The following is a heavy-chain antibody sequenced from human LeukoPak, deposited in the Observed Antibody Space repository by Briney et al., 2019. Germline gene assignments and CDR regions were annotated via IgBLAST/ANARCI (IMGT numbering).Heavy chain of an antibody. CDR3: ARIAYCGGDCYSYIDY. CDR1: GYTFTSYG. Sequence: VASVKVSCKASGYTFTSYGISWVRQAPGQGLEWMGWISAYNGNTNYAQKLQGRVTMTTDTSTSTAYMELRSLRSDDTAVYYCARIAYCGGDCYSYIDYWGQGTLVTVSS. CDR2: ISAYNGNT. J-gene: IGHJ4*02. D-gene: IGHD2-21*02. V-gene: IGHV1-18*01.